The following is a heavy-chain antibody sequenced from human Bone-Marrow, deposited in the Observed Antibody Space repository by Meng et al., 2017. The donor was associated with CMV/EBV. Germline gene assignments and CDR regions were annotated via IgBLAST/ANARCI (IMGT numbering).Heavy chain of an antibody. CDR1: GYTFTSYD. Sequence: ASVKVSCKASGYTFTSYDINWVRQATGQGLEWMGWMNPNSANTGYAQKFQGRVTMTRNTSISTAYMELSSLKSEDTAVYYCARVGRVVPAVPYYFDYWGQGTLVTVSS. V-gene: IGHV1-8*01. CDR2: MNPNSANT. J-gene: IGHJ4*02. D-gene: IGHD2-2*01. CDR3: ARVGRVVPAVPYYFDY.